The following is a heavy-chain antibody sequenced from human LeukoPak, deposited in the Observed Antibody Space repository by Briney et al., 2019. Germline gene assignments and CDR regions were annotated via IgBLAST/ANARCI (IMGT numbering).Heavy chain of an antibody. CDR3: ASSKTNGDSSGWYAWFDP. V-gene: IGHV4-59*01. Sequence: SETLSLTCTVSGGSINSYYWSWIRQPHEKGLEWIGNIYYSGYTNYNPSLKSRVTISVETSKNQFSLKLSSVTAADTAVYYCASSKTNGDSSGWYAWFDPWGQGTLVTVSP. J-gene: IGHJ5*02. D-gene: IGHD6-19*01. CDR1: GGSINSYY. CDR2: IYYSGYT.